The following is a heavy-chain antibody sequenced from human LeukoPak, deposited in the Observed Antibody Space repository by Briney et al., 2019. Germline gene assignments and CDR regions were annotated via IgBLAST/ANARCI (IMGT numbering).Heavy chain of an antibody. J-gene: IGHJ4*02. V-gene: IGHV3-48*04. Sequence: PGGSLRLSCAVSGFTFSSYNMNWVRQAPGKGLKWVSYITSSSDTIYYADSVKGRFTISRDNAKNSLYLQMNSLRAEDTAVYYCARGDYYGSGDLIDYWGQGTLVTVSS. CDR3: ARGDYYGSGDLIDY. CDR2: ITSSSDTI. CDR1: GFTFSSYN. D-gene: IGHD3-10*01.